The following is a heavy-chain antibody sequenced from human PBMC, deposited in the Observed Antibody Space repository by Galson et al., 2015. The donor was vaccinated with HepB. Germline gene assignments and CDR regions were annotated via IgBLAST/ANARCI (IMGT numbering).Heavy chain of an antibody. V-gene: IGHV3-53*04. D-gene: IGHD5-18*01. CDR2: IYSGGST. CDR3: ARAPRVDTAPYAFDI. CDR1: GFTVSSNY. Sequence: SLRLSCAASGFTVSSNYMSWVRQAPGKGLEWVSVIYSGGSTYYADSVKGRFTISRHNSKNTLYLQMNSLRAEDTAVYYCARAPRVDTAPYAFDIWGQGTMVTVSS. J-gene: IGHJ3*02.